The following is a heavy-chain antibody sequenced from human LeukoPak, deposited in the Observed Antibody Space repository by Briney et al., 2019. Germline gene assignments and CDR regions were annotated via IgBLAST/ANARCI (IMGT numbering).Heavy chain of an antibody. J-gene: IGHJ4*02. Sequence: ASVTVSCKASGYTFISYGISWVRQAPGQGLEWMGWISAYNGNTNYAQKLQGRVTMTTDTSKSIAYMELRSLRSDDTAVYYCARVGAVAGFDYWGQGTLVTVSS. CDR3: ARVGAVAGFDY. V-gene: IGHV1-18*01. D-gene: IGHD6-19*01. CDR1: GYTFISYG. CDR2: ISAYNGNT.